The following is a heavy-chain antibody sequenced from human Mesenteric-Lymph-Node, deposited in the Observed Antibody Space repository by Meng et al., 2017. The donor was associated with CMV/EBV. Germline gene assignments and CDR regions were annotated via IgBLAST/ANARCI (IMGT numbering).Heavy chain of an antibody. CDR1: GGLFIGYY. CDR3: CSGVGTGSSHWFDP. CDR2: INNNGRT. J-gene: IGHJ5*02. V-gene: IGHV4-34*02. Sequence: LQRHWWEGVLKMPEDLLPLRCVYGGLFIGYYCNRRRQPPRKELLWIGEINNNGRTTYNQSTHSRGTTTAEEPNNQFHPLEHSVQAAETAVYYCCSGVGTGSSHWFDPWGQGTLVTVSS. D-gene: IGHD3-10*01.